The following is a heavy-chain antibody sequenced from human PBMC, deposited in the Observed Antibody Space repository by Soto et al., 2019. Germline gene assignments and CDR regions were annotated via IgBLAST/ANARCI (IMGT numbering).Heavy chain of an antibody. D-gene: IGHD5-12*01. Sequence: GGSLRLSCAASGFTFSSYAMHWVRQAPGKGLEWVAVISYDGSNKYYADSVKGRFTISRDNSKNTLYLQMNSLRAEDTAVYYCARVGDGYNYPSDYWGQGTLVTVSS. V-gene: IGHV3-30-3*01. CDR2: ISYDGSNK. CDR1: GFTFSSYA. CDR3: ARVGDGYNYPSDY. J-gene: IGHJ4*02.